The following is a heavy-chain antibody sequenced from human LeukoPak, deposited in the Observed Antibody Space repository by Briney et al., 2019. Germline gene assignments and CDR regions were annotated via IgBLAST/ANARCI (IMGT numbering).Heavy chain of an antibody. Sequence: GGSLRLSCAASGFTFSTYSMNWVRQAPGKGLEWVSAISGSGGSTYYADSVKGRFTISRDNSKNTLYLQMNSLRAEDTAVYYCAKVYGSGSYTYYYYGMDVWGQGTTVTVSS. V-gene: IGHV3-23*01. CDR1: GFTFSTYS. D-gene: IGHD3-10*01. CDR2: ISGSGGST. CDR3: AKVYGSGSYTYYYYGMDV. J-gene: IGHJ6*02.